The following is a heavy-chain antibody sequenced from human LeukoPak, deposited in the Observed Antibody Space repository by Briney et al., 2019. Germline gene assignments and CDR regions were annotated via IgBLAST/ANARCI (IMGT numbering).Heavy chain of an antibody. CDR2: INHSGST. D-gene: IGHD2-2*01. CDR3: ARKAQLLSPYYYGMDV. CDR1: SGSFSGYY. J-gene: IGHJ6*02. Sequence: SETLSLTCAVYSGSFSGYYWSWIRQPPGKGLEWIGEINHSGSTNYNPSLKSRVTISVDTSKNQFSLKLSSVTAADTAVYYCARKAQLLSPYYYGMDVWGQGTTVTVSS. V-gene: IGHV4-34*01.